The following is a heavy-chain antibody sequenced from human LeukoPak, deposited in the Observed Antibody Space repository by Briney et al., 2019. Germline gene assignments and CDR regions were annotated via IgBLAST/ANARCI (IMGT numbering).Heavy chain of an antibody. CDR2: ISDDGSNK. D-gene: IGHD6-13*01. J-gene: IGHJ4*02. Sequence: GGSLRLSCAASGLTFSSYGMHWVRQAPGKGLEWVAVISDDGSNKYYADSVKGRFTISRDNSKNTLYLQMNSLRAEDTAVYYCATEYTSSWYDLDYWGQGTLVTVSS. V-gene: IGHV3-30*03. CDR3: ATEYTSSWYDLDY. CDR1: GLTFSSYG.